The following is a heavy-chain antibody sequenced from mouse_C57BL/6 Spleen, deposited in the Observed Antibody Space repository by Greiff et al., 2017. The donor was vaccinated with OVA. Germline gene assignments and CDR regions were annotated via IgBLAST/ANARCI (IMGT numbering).Heavy chain of an antibody. J-gene: IGHJ2*01. CDR2: IDPSDSYT. CDR1: GYTFTSYW. CDR3: ARSGYSKDFDY. D-gene: IGHD2-5*01. Sequence: VKLQQPGAELVMPGASVKLSCKASGYTFTSYWMHWVKQRPGQGLEWIGEIDPSDSYTNYNQKFKGKSTLTVDKSSSTAYMQLSSLTSEDSAVYYCARSGYSKDFDYWGQGTTLTVSS. V-gene: IGHV1-69*01.